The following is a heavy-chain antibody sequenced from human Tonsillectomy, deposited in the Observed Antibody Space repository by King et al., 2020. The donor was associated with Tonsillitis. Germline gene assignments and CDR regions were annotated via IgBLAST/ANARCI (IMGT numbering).Heavy chain of an antibody. J-gene: IGHJ6*02. CDR2: IFYSGSP. CDR3: ARDPNDWNYEGNGLDV. V-gene: IGHV4-59*01. CDR1: GGSISNYY. D-gene: IGHD1-7*01. Sequence: QLQESGPGLVTPSETLSLTCTVSGGSISNYYWSWIWQPPGKGLEWLGDIFYSGSPNYNPSRKSQVTISVDTSKNQFSLKLYSVTAADTAVYYCARDPNDWNYEGNGLDVWGQGTTVTVSS.